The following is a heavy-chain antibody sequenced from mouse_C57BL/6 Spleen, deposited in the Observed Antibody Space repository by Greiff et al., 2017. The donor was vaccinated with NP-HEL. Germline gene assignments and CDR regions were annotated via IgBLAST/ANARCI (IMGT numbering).Heavy chain of an antibody. J-gene: IGHJ1*03. D-gene: IGHD1-1*01. CDR1: GYTFTSHW. Sequence: VHLVESGAELAKPGASVKLSCKASGYTFTSHWMHWVKQRPGQGLEWIGYINPSSGYTKYNQKFKDKATLTADKSSSTAYMQLSSLTYEDSAVYYCARNTLSLGWYFDVWGTGTTVTVSS. V-gene: IGHV1-7*01. CDR3: ARNTLSLGWYFDV. CDR2: INPSSGYT.